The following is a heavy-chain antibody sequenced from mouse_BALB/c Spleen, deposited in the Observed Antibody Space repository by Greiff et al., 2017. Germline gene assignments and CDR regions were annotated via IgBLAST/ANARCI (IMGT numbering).Heavy chain of an antibody. D-gene: IGHD2-4*01. J-gene: IGHJ3*01. Sequence: QVQLKQSGAELSRPGASVKLSCKASGYTFTSYWMQWVKQRPGQGLEWIGAIYPGDGDTRYTQKFKGKATLTADKFSSTAYMQLSSLASEDSAVYYCARGNYDYDEGAWFAYWGQGTLVTVSA. CDR1: GYTFTSYW. CDR2: IYPGDGDT. V-gene: IGHV1-87*01. CDR3: ARGNYDYDEGAWFAY.